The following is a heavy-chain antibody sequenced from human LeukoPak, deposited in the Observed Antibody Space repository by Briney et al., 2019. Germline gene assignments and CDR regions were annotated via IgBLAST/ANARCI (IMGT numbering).Heavy chain of an antibody. CDR2: INSDGSST. D-gene: IGHD3-22*01. CDR1: GFTFSSYW. V-gene: IGHV3-74*01. Sequence: GGSLRLSCAASGFTFSSYWMHWVRQAPGKGLVWVSRINSDGSSTSYADSVKGRFTISRDNAKNTLYLQMNSLRAEDTAVYYCARARPHYDRSGYYSPGGTEFDPWGQGTLVTVSS. J-gene: IGHJ5*02. CDR3: ARARPHYDRSGYYSPGGTEFDP.